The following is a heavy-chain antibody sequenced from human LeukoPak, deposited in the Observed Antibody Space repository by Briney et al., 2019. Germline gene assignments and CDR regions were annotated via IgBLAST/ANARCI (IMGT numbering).Heavy chain of an antibody. CDR3: AXXXGFPRTIKDY. CDR1: GGTFSSYA. Sequence: GASVKVSCKASGGTFSSYAISWVRQAPGQGLEWMGRIIPILGIANYAQKFQGRVTITADKSTSTAYMELSSLRSEDTAVYYCAXXXGFPRTIKDYWGQGTLVTVSS. CDR2: IIPILGIA. J-gene: IGHJ4*02. V-gene: IGHV1-69*04. D-gene: IGHD3-9*01.